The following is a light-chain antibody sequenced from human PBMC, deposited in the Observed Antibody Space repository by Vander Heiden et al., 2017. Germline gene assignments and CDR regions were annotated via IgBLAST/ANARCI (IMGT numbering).Light chain of an antibody. Sequence: SALPQPRSLSVSHRPPVTISCTCSRCDVGGYDSVSCCQRHPGKAHRLISYDVTKRPSGVPDRFSGSKSGNAVWLTISGLQAEDETEYVCCASAGGYILVLFGGGTKLTVL. V-gene: IGLV2-11*01. CDR3: CASAGGYILVL. CDR1: RCDVGGYDS. J-gene: IGLJ2*01. CDR2: DVT.